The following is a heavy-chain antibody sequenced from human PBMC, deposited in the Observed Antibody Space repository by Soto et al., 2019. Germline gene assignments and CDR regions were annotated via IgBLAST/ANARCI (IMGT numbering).Heavy chain of an antibody. Sequence: GESLKISCKGSGYSFTSYWISWVRQMPGKGLEWMGRIDPSDSYTNYSPSFQGHVTISADKSISTAYLQWSSLKASDTAMYYCARLVQPYDSRADLDYWGQGTLVTVSS. CDR3: ARLVQPYDSRADLDY. V-gene: IGHV5-10-1*01. J-gene: IGHJ4*02. CDR1: GYSFTSYW. D-gene: IGHD3-22*01. CDR2: IDPSDSYT.